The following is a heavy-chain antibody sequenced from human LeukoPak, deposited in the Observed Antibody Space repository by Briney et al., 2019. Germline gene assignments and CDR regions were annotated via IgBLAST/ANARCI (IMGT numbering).Heavy chain of an antibody. CDR1: GYSISSGYY. J-gene: IGHJ4*02. D-gene: IGHD6-19*01. Sequence: SETLSLTCAVSGYSISSGYYWGWIRQPPGKGLEWIGSIYHSGSTYYNPSLKSRVTISVDTSKNQFSLKLSSLTAADTAVYYCARQFEKWLVPGEFDYWGQGTLVTVSS. CDR3: ARQFEKWLVPGEFDY. CDR2: IYHSGST. V-gene: IGHV4-38-2*01.